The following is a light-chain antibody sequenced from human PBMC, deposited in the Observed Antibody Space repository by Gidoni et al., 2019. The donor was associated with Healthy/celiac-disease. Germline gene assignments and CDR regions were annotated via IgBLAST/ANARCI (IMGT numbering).Light chain of an antibody. CDR2: SNN. CDR1: SSNIGSNT. V-gene: IGLV1-44*01. J-gene: IGLJ3*02. Sequence: QSVLTQPPSASGPPGQRVTIPCSGSSSNIGSNTVNWYQQLPGTAPKLLIYSNNPRPSGVPDRFSGSKSGTSASLAISGLQSEDEADYYCAAWDDSLNGPVFGGGTKLTVL. CDR3: AAWDDSLNGPV.